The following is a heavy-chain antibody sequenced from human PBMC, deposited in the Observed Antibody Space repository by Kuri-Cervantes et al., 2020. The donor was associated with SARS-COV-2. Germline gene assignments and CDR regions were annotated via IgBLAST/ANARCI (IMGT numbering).Heavy chain of an antibody. J-gene: IGHJ3*02. D-gene: IGHD1-7*01. Sequence: ASVKVSCKASRYTFTGYYMHWVRQAPGQGLEWMGWINPNSGGTNYAQKFQGRVTMTTDTSTSTAYMELSRLRSDDTAVYYCARDWNYLALSGDAFDIWGQGTMVTVSS. V-gene: IGHV1-2*02. CDR3: ARDWNYLALSGDAFDI. CDR2: INPNSGGT. CDR1: RYTFTGYY.